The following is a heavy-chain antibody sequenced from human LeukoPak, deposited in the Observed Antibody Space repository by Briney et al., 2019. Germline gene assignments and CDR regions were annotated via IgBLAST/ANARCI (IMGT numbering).Heavy chain of an antibody. V-gene: IGHV1-24*01. J-gene: IGHJ1*01. CDR3: ATPYYYDSSGYYYAYFQH. Sequence: ASVKVSCKVSGYTLTELSMHWVRQAPGKGLEWMGGFDPEDGETIYAQKFQGRVTMTEDTSTDTAYMELNSLRSEDTAVYYCATPYYYDSSGYYYAYFQHWGQGTLVTVSS. D-gene: IGHD3-22*01. CDR1: GYTLTELS. CDR2: FDPEDGET.